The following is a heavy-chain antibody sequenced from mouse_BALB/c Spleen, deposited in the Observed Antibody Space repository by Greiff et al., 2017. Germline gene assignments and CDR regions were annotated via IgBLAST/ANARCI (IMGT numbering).Heavy chain of an antibody. V-gene: IGHV5-9-4*01. CDR1: GFTFSSYA. CDR3: ARVARATYFDY. D-gene: IGHD3-1*01. CDR2: ISSGGSYT. Sequence: EVKLMESGGGLVKPGGSLKLSCAASGFTFSSYAMSWVRQSPEKRLEWVAEISSGGSYTYYPDTVTGRFTISRDNAKNTLYLEMSSLRSEDTAMYYCARVARATYFDYWGQGTTLTVSS. J-gene: IGHJ2*01.